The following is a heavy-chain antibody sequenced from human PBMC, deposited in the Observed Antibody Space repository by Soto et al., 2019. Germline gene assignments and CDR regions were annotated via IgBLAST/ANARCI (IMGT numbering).Heavy chain of an antibody. CDR2: IIPILGIA. V-gene: IGHV1-69*02. Sequence: QVQLVRSGAEVKKPGSSVKVSCMASGGTLSSYTISWVRQAPGQGLEWMGRIIPILGIANYAQKFQGRVTITADKSTSTAYMELGSLRSEDTAVYYCATMGSGRAAAGTDCDYWGQGTLVTVSS. CDR1: GGTLSSYT. J-gene: IGHJ4*02. CDR3: ATMGSGRAAAGTDCDY. D-gene: IGHD6-13*01.